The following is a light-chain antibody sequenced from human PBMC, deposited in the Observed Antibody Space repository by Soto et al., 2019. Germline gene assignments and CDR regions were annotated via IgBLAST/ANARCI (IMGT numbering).Light chain of an antibody. CDR3: QQSYSTPPT. V-gene: IGKV1-39*01. Sequence: DIQMTQSPSSLSASVGDRVTITCRASQSISSYLNWYQQKPGKAPKLLIYAASNLQSGVPSRFSGSGSGTDFTLTISSLQPEDFATYYCQQSYSTPPTFGQGTKVDIK. J-gene: IGKJ1*01. CDR2: AAS. CDR1: QSISSY.